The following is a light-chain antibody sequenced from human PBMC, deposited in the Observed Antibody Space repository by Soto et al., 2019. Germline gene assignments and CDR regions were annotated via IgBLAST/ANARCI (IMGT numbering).Light chain of an antibody. CDR2: AAS. V-gene: IGKV1-39*01. CDR1: QSISSY. Sequence: DIQMTQSPSSLSASVGDSVTISCRASQSISSYLNWYQQKPGKAPNLLIYAASNLQSGVPSRFSGSGSGTDFTLTISSLQPEEFATYYCQQTYNTPRTFGQGTKLEI. CDR3: QQTYNTPRT. J-gene: IGKJ2*01.